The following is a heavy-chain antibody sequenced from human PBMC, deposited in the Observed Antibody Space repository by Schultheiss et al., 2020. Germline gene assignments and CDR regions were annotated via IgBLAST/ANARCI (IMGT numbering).Heavy chain of an antibody. D-gene: IGHD5-12*01. J-gene: IGHJ4*02. CDR2: IYYSGST. CDR1: GDSIGSSNYY. Sequence: SETLSLTCTVSGDSIGSSNYYWGWIRQPPEKGLEWIGSIYYSGSTYYNPSLKSRVTISVDTSKNQFSLKLSSVTAADTAIYYCASGYYSGYDLHSFDEWGQCILVTCSS. CDR3: ASGYYSGYDLHSFDE. V-gene: IGHV4-39*01.